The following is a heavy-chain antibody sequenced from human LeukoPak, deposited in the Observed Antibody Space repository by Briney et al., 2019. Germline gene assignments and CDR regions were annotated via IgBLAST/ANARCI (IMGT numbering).Heavy chain of an antibody. CDR2: ISGSGGST. D-gene: IGHD2-2*01. V-gene: IGHV3-23*01. J-gene: IGHJ5*02. CDR3: AKMEDIVVVPAAHFDP. CDR1: GFTFSSYA. Sequence: GGSLRLSCAASGFTFSSYAMSWVRQAPGKGLEWVSAISGSGGSTYYADSVEGRFTISRDNSKNTLYLQMNSLRAEDTAVYYCAKMEDIVVVPAAHFDPWGQGTLVTVSS.